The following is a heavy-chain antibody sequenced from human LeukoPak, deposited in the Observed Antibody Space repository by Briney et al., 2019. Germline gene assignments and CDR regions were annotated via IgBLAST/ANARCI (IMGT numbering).Heavy chain of an antibody. CDR1: GGSISSYY. J-gene: IGHJ3*02. D-gene: IGHD6-6*01. Sequence: PSETLSLTCIVSGGSISSYYWSWIRQPPGKGLEWIGYIYYSGRTNYNPSLKSRVTISVDTSKTQFSLKVNSVTAADTAVYYCTRHGSSSSDDAFDIWGQGTVVTVSS. CDR2: IYYSGRT. V-gene: IGHV4-59*08. CDR3: TRHGSSSSDDAFDI.